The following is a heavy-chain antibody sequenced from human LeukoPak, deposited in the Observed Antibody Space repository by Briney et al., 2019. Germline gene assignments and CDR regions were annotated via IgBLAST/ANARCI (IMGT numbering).Heavy chain of an antibody. CDR1: GFTLSSYG. CDR3: ASGSGWQDY. D-gene: IGHD6-19*01. CDR2: ISYDGSNK. J-gene: IGHJ4*02. V-gene: IGHV3-30*03. Sequence: PGGSLRLSCAASGFTLSSYGMHWVRQAPGKGLEWVAVISYDGSNKYYADSVKGRFTISRDNSKNTLYLQMNSLRAEDTAVYYCASGSGWQDYWGQGTLVTVSS.